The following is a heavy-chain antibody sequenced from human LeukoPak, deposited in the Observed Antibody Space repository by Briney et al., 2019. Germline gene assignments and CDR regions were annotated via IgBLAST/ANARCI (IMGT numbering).Heavy chain of an antibody. V-gene: IGHV3-7*01. Sequence: GGSLRLSCAASGFTFSSYWMSWMSQAPGKGLEWAASIKYDGNEEYYVDSVRGRFTISRDNTKNSLYLQLNSLRVADTAVYYCKSGGAAPGSFDDWGQGTLVTVSP. CDR3: KSGGAAPGSFDD. CDR1: GFTFSSYW. J-gene: IGHJ4*02. D-gene: IGHD1-1*01. CDR2: IKYDGNEE.